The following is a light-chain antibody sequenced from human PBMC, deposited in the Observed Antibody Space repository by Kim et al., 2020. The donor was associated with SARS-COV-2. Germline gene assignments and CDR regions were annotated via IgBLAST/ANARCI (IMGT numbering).Light chain of an antibody. J-gene: IGKJ2*03. V-gene: IGKV3-11*01. CDR2: DAS. CDR3: QQRSNWPPYS. CDR1: QSVSSY. Sequence: LSPGERATRSCRSSQSVSSYLAWYQQKPGQAPRLLIYDASNRATGITARFSGSGSGTDFTLTISSLEPEDFAVYYCQQRSNWPPYSFGQGTKLEI.